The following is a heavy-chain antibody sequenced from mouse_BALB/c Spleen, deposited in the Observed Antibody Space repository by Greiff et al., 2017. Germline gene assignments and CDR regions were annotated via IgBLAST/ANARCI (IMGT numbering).Heavy chain of an antibody. CDR3: AKHPVYYYGSSGWYFDV. CDR1: GFSLTDYG. V-gene: IGHV2-6-5*01. D-gene: IGHD1-1*01. CDR2: IWGGGST. Sequence: VQRVESGPGLVAPSQSLSITCTVSGFSLTDYGVSWIRQPPGKGLEWLGVIWGGGSTYYNSALKSRLSISKDNSKSQVFLKMNSLQTDDTAMYYCAKHPVYYYGSSGWYFDVWGAGTTVTVSS. J-gene: IGHJ1*01.